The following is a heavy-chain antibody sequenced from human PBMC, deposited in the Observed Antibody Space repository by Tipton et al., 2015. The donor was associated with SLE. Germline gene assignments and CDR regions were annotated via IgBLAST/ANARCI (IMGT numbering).Heavy chain of an antibody. J-gene: IGHJ4*02. CDR2: INHSGSP. D-gene: IGHD5-12*01. CDR1: GGSFSGYY. V-gene: IGHV4-34*09. CDR3: ARGGVGGYDYFDH. Sequence: TLSLTCAVYGGSFSGYYWSWIRQPPGKGLEWIGEINHSGSPYYSPSLTSRVTISVDTSKNHFSLKLRFVTAADTAVYYCARGGVGGYDYFDHWGQGTLVTVSS.